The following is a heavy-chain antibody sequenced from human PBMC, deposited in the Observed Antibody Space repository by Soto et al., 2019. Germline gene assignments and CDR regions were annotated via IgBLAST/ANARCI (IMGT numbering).Heavy chain of an antibody. Sequence: ASVKVACKASGYRFTIYAMHWGRKDPGQRLEWMGWINAGNGNTKYSQKFQGRVTITRDTSASTAYMELSSLRSEDTAVYYCARDKYGDYYYYMDVWGKGTTVTVSS. CDR2: INAGNGNT. D-gene: IGHD4-17*01. V-gene: IGHV1-3*01. CDR3: ARDKYGDYYYYMDV. CDR1: GYRFTIYA. J-gene: IGHJ6*03.